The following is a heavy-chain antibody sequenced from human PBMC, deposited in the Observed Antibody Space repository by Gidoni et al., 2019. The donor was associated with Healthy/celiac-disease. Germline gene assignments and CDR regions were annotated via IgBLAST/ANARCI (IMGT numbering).Heavy chain of an antibody. CDR1: GLTFSSYA. Sequence: EVQLLESGGGLVQPGGSLRLSCAASGLTFSSYAMSWVRQAPGKGLEWVSAISGSGGSTYYADSVKGRFTISRDNSKNTLYLQMNSLRAEDTAVYYCAKGGSSTSFSVGKAIDYWGQGTLVTVSS. J-gene: IGHJ4*02. D-gene: IGHD2-2*01. CDR3: AKGGSSTSFSVGKAIDY. V-gene: IGHV3-23*01. CDR2: ISGSGGST.